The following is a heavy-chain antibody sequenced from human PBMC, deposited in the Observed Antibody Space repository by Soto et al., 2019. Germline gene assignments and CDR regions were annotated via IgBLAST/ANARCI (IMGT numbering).Heavy chain of an antibody. V-gene: IGHV1-2*02. CDR3: ARETMASSVFGY. CDR1: GYTFTGYF. D-gene: IGHD3-10*01. J-gene: IGHJ4*02. Sequence: ASVKVSCKASGYTFTGYFIHWVRQAPGQGLEWMGWINPNSGGTKYAQKFQGRVTMTRDTSISTAYMELSRLRSDDTAVYYCARETMASSVFGYWGQGTLVTVSS. CDR2: INPNSGGT.